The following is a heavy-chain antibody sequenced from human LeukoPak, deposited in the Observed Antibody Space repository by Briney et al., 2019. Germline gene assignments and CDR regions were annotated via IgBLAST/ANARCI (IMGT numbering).Heavy chain of an antibody. J-gene: IGHJ4*02. CDR3: ARFDILTGYGSFDY. D-gene: IGHD3-9*01. CDR2: IYYNGSP. CDR1: GGSISRYY. V-gene: IGHV4-59*01. Sequence: PSETLSLTCTVSGGSISRYYWSWLRQPPGKGLEWLGYIYYNGSPNYNPSLKSRVTMSVDTSKNQFSLKLSSVTAADTAVYYCARFDILTGYGSFDYWGQGTLVTVSS.